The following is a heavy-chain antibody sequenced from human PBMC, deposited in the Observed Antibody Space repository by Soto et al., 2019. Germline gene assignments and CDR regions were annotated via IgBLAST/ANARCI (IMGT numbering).Heavy chain of an antibody. CDR2: ISYDGSNK. CDR3: AKDQGDHTGELGDIVATIDF. Sequence: QVQLVESGGGVVQPGRSLRLSCAASGFTFSSYGMHWVRQAPGKGLEWVAVISYDGSNKYYADSVKGRFTISRDNSKNTLYLEMNRLRAEDTAVYYCAKDQGDHTGELGDIVATIDFWGQGTLVTVSS. J-gene: IGHJ4*02. D-gene: IGHD5-12*01. V-gene: IGHV3-30*18. CDR1: GFTFSSYG.